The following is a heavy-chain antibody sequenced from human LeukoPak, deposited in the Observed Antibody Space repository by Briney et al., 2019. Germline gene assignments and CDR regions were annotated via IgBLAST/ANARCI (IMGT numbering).Heavy chain of an antibody. CDR3: VVEAANY. V-gene: IGHV3-7*01. CDR1: GFTYTDYW. CDR2: ISNDGSVT. Sequence: GGSLRLSCAASGFTYTDYWMTWIRQSPEKGLEWAAHISNDGSVTYYGESVKGRFTISGDNAKNSVYLHRNNLRVEDTAVYYCVVEAANYCGQGTVVTVST. J-gene: IGHJ4*02. D-gene: IGHD1-26*01.